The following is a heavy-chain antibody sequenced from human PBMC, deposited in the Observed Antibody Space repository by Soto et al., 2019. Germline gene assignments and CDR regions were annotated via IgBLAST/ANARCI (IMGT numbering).Heavy chain of an antibody. Sequence: SETLSLTCTVSGGSISSGGYYWSWIRQHPGKGLEWIGYIYYSGSTYYNPSLKSRVTISVDTSKNQFSLKLSSVTAADTAVYYCARDNRYYDSSGPRGYYYCGMDVWGQGTTVTVSS. D-gene: IGHD3-22*01. CDR3: ARDNRYYDSSGPRGYYYCGMDV. CDR2: IYYSGST. J-gene: IGHJ6*02. CDR1: GGSISSGGYY. V-gene: IGHV4-31*03.